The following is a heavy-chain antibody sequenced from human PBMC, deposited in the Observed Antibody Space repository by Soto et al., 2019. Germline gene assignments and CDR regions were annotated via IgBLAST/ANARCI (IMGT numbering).Heavy chain of an antibody. CDR2: IWYDGSNK. CDR3: ARESEQLVRDYYYGMDV. J-gene: IGHJ6*02. Sequence: GGSLRLSCAASGFTFSSYGMHWVRQAPGKGLEWVAVIWYDGSNKYYADSVKGRFTISRDNSKNTLYLQMNSLRAEDTAVYYCARESEQLVRDYYYGMDVWGQGTTVTASS. CDR1: GFTFSSYG. D-gene: IGHD6-6*01. V-gene: IGHV3-33*01.